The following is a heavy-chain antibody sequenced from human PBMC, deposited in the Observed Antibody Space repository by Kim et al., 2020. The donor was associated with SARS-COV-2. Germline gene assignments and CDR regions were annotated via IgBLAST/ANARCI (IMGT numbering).Heavy chain of an antibody. CDR2: ISSSSSYI. V-gene: IGHV3-21*01. CDR1: GFTFSSYS. J-gene: IGHJ5*02. Sequence: GGSLRLSCAASGFTFSSYSMNWVRQAPGKGLEWVSSISSSSSYIYYADSVKGRFTISRDNAKNSLYLQMNSLRAEDTAVYYCARGTSFDWLGQYNWFDPWGQGTLVTVSS. D-gene: IGHD3-9*01. CDR3: ARGTSFDWLGQYNWFDP.